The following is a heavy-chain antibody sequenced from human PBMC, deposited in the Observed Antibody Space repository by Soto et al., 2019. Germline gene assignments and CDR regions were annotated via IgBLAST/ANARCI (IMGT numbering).Heavy chain of an antibody. D-gene: IGHD2-8*01. CDR2: INHSGST. J-gene: IGHJ6*02. CDR1: GGSFSGYY. Sequence: ASETLSLTCAVYGGSFSGYYWSWIRQPPGKGLEWIGEINHSGSTNYNPSLKSRVTISVDTSKNQFSLKLSSVTAADTAVYYCARAQGGIVLMVYAHYYYGMDVRGQGTTVTVSS. V-gene: IGHV4-34*01. CDR3: ARAQGGIVLMVYAHYYYGMDV.